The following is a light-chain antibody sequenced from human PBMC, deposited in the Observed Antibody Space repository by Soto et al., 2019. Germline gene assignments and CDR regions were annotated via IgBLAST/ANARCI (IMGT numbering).Light chain of an antibody. CDR2: RAS. CDR1: QSVSSW. J-gene: IGKJ1*01. Sequence: DIQMTQSPSTLSASIGDSVTITCRASQSVSSWLAWYQQKPGKAPKLLIYRASSLESGVPSRFSGSGSGTEFTLTISSLQPEDFATYYCQQYSSWGTFGQGTKVEIK. CDR3: QQYSSWGT. V-gene: IGKV1-5*03.